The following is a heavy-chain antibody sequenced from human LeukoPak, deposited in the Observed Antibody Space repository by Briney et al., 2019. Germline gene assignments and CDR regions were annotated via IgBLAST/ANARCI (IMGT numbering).Heavy chain of an antibody. CDR3: ARAVDTALILRYYFDY. Sequence: SETLSLTCAVYGGSFSGYYWSWIGQPPGKGLEWIGEINHSGSTNYNPSLKSRVTISVDTSKNQFSLKLSSVTAADTAVYYCARAVDTALILRYYFDYWGQGTLVTVSS. J-gene: IGHJ4*02. CDR1: GGSFSGYY. CDR2: INHSGST. V-gene: IGHV4-34*01. D-gene: IGHD5-18*01.